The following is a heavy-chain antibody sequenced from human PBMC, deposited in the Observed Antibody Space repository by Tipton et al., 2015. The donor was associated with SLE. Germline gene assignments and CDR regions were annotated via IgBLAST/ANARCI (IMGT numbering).Heavy chain of an antibody. V-gene: IGHV4-39*07. J-gene: IGHJ4*02. Sequence: GLVKPSETLSLTCTVSVASINSSSYYWAWIRQPPGKGLEWIGSVFYSGTTYYNPSLKSRVTISVDKSKNQFSLKLSSVTVADTAVYYCAKDYNHDNADYNWGQGTLVIVSS. CDR2: VFYSGTT. CDR3: AKDYNHDNADYN. D-gene: IGHD4-17*01. CDR1: VASINSSSYY.